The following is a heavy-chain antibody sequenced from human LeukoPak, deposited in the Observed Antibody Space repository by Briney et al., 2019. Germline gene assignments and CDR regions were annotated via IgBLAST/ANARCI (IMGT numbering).Heavy chain of an antibody. CDR1: GFTFSSYA. V-gene: IGHV3-23*01. D-gene: IGHD6-19*01. Sequence: GGSLRLSCAASGFTFSSYAISWVRQAPGKGLEWVSAISGSGGSTYYADSVKGRFTISRDNSKNTLYLQMNSLRAEDTAVYYCAKYLSIAVAGIHPYFDYWGQGTLVTVSS. CDR3: AKYLSIAVAGIHPYFDY. CDR2: ISGSGGST. J-gene: IGHJ4*02.